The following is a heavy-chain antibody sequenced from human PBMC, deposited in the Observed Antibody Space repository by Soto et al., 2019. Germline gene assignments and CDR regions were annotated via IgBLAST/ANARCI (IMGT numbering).Heavy chain of an antibody. CDR2: ISYDGSNK. D-gene: IGHD6-13*01. Sequence: GSLRLSCAASGFTFSSYAMHWVRQAPGKGLEWVAVISYDGSNKYYADSVKGRFTISRDNSKNTLYLQMNSLRAEDTAVYYCARDQLAAADAFDIWGQGTMVTVSS. CDR3: ARDQLAAADAFDI. J-gene: IGHJ3*02. CDR1: GFTFSSYA. V-gene: IGHV3-30-3*01.